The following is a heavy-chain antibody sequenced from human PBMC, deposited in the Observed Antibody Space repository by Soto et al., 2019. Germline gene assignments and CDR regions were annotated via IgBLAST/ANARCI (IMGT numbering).Heavy chain of an antibody. Sequence: QVQLVQSGAEVKKPGASVKVSCKASGYTFTSYGISWVRQAPGQGLEWMGWISGYNGNTNYAQKLQGRVTMTTDTSTSTAYMELRSLRSDDTAVYYCARSTTKPPYGDYEYDDYWGQGTLVTVSS. CDR3: ARSTTKPPYGDYEYDDY. J-gene: IGHJ4*02. V-gene: IGHV1-18*01. CDR2: ISGYNGNT. D-gene: IGHD4-17*01. CDR1: GYTFTSYG.